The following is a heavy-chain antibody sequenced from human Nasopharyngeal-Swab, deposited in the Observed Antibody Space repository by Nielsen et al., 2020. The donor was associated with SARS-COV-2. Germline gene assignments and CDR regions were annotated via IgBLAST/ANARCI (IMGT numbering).Heavy chain of an antibody. CDR2: ISSSSSYI. D-gene: IGHD3-10*01. J-gene: IGHJ6*02. CDR3: ARDTVLLYRGGMDV. V-gene: IGHV3-21*01. CDR1: GFSFSTYW. Sequence: SCAASGFSFSTYWMTWVRQAPGKGLEWVSSISSSSSYIYYADSVKGRFTISRDNAKNSLYLQMNSLRAEDTAVYYCARDTVLLYRGGMDVWGQGTTVTVSS.